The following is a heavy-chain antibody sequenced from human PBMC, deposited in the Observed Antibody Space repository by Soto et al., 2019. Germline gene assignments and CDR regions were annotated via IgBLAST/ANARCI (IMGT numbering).Heavy chain of an antibody. J-gene: IGHJ5*02. Sequence: EVQLLESGGGLLQPGGSRRLPWEAPGFTFISYALSWVRQAPGKGLEWVSAISAGGGNTYYRDSVKGRFTISRDNSKNTLYLQMNSLRAEDTAVYFCAQTTPSIHWFDPWGQGTLVTVSS. CDR3: AQTTPSIHWFDP. V-gene: IGHV3-23*01. CDR2: ISAGGGNT. CDR1: GFTFISYA. D-gene: IGHD1-1*01.